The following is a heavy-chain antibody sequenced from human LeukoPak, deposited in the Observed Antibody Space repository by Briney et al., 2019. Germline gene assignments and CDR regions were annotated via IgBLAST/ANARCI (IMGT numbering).Heavy chain of an antibody. Sequence: PSETLSLTCAVYGGPFSGYYWSWIRQPPGKGLEWIGEINHSGSTNYNPSLKSRVTIPVDTSKNQFSLKLSSVTAADTAVYYCARVGARWLQLKAFDIWGQGTMVTVSS. CDR2: INHSGST. CDR1: GGPFSGYY. V-gene: IGHV4-34*01. J-gene: IGHJ3*02. D-gene: IGHD5-24*01. CDR3: ARVGARWLQLKAFDI.